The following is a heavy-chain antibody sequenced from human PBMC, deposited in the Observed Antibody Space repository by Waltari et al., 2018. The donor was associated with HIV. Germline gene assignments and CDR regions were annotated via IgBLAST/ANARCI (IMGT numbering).Heavy chain of an antibody. V-gene: IGHV3-21*01. D-gene: IGHD3-16*01. Sequence: DVQLVESGGGLVKQGGSLRVACAGSGFSLPYYSMNWVRQAPGKGLEWVSSISRDSRYIYYADSVKGRFTISRDNARNSLFLQMNSLRADDTAVYYCVRGGEGTYGDYWGQGTLVTVSS. CDR1: GFSLPYYS. J-gene: IGHJ4*02. CDR3: VRGGEGTYGDY. CDR2: ISRDSRYI.